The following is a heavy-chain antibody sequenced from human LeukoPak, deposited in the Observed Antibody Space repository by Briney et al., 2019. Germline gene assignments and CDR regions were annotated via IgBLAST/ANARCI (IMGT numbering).Heavy chain of an antibody. CDR1: GGSISSGDYY. Sequence: SETLSLTCTVSGGSISSGDYYWSWIRQPPGKGLEWIGYIYYSGSTYYNPSPKSRVTISVDKSKNQFSLKLSSVTAADTAVYYCARDDYYDSSGYYQNAFDIWGQGTMVTVSS. D-gene: IGHD3-22*01. V-gene: IGHV4-30-4*01. CDR2: IYYSGST. CDR3: ARDDYYDSSGYYQNAFDI. J-gene: IGHJ3*02.